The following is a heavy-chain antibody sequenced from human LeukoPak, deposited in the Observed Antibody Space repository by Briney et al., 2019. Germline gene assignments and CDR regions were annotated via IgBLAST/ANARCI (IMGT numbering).Heavy chain of an antibody. CDR3: ARGRGYCSDGSCYSPGVYFDY. CDR2: IYYSGNT. CDR1: GGSISSTDYY. D-gene: IGHD2-15*01. V-gene: IGHV4-39*07. Sequence: SETLSLTYIVSGGSISSTDYYWGWLRQPPGKGLEWIGNIYYSGNTYYNPSLKSRVTISVDTSKNQFSLKLRSVTAADTAVYYCARGRGYCSDGSCYSPGVYFDYWGQGTLVTVSS. J-gene: IGHJ4*02.